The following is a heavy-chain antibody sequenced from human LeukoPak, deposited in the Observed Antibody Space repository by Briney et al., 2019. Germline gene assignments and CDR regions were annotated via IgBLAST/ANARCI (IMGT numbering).Heavy chain of an antibody. Sequence: GTLRLSCAASGFTFSSYGMSWVRQAPGKGLEWIGEINHSGSTNYNPSLKSRVTISVDTSKNQFSLKLSSVTAADTAVYYCASNTGTVFDYWGQGALVTVSS. D-gene: IGHD7-27*01. CDR2: INHSGST. CDR1: GFTFSSYG. V-gene: IGHV4-34*01. J-gene: IGHJ4*02. CDR3: ASNTGTVFDY.